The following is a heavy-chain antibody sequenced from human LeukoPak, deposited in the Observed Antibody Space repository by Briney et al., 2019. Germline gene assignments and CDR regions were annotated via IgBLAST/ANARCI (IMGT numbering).Heavy chain of an antibody. CDR2: SNPNSGGT. J-gene: IGHJ4*02. D-gene: IGHD2-2*01. CDR3: AREGGYCSSTSCYVGY. V-gene: IGHV1-2*02. Sequence: ASVKVSCKASGYTFTGYYMHWVRQAPGQGLEWMGLSNPNSGGTNYAQKFQGRVTMTRDTSISTAYMELSRLRSDDTAVYYCAREGGYCSSTSCYVGYWGQGTLVTVSS. CDR1: GYTFTGYY.